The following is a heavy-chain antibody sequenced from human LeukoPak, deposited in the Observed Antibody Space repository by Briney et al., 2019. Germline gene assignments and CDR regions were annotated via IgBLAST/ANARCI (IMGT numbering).Heavy chain of an antibody. V-gene: IGHV3-7*03. CDR1: GFRFSRNW. Sequence: GGSLRLSCVASGFRFSRNWMSWVRLAPGKGLEWVADIKEDGTETYYVDSVKGRFTISRDNAKNSLYLQMNSLRVEDTAVYYCAKEGRSLQTYWGQGALVTVSS. J-gene: IGHJ4*02. D-gene: IGHD5-24*01. CDR3: AKEGRSLQTY. CDR2: IKEDGTET.